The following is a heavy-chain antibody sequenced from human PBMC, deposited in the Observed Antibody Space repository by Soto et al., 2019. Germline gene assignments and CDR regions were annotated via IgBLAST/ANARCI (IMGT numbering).Heavy chain of an antibody. CDR1: GFTFSSYA. D-gene: IGHD3-10*01. V-gene: IGHV3-30-3*01. J-gene: IGHJ6*02. CDR2: ISYDGSNK. Sequence: GGSLRLSCAASGFTFSSYAMHWVRQAPGKGLEWVAVISYDGSNKYYADSVRGRFTISRDNSKNTLYLQMNSLRAEDTAVYYCARSGGSGSYLYYYYGMDVWGQGTTVTVSS. CDR3: ARSGGSGSYLYYYYGMDV.